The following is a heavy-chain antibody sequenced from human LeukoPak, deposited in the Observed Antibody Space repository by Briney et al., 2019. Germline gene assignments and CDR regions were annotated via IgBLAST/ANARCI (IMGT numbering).Heavy chain of an antibody. CDR2: ISFIIST. V-gene: IGHV3-23*01. J-gene: IGHJ3*02. D-gene: IGHD6-19*01. CDR3: AKGTSSLNYDAFDI. Sequence: PGGSLRLSCAASGFNFSSFGVNWGRQGPGKGLEWVSGISFIISTWSADSVKGRFTISRDNSKNTVYLQMNSLRDDDTAVYYCAKGTSSLNYDAFDIWGQGTLVTVSS. CDR1: GFNFSSFG.